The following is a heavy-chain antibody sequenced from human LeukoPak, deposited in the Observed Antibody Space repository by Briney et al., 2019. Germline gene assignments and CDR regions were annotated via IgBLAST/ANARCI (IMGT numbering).Heavy chain of an antibody. D-gene: IGHD2-15*01. V-gene: IGHV4-4*02. CDR3: ARQSDPYCSGGSCYPNWFDP. CDR2: VHLSGAS. Sequence: SETLSLTCAVSGGSILTTNWWSWVRQPPGKGLEWIGEVHLSGASNYNPSLKSRVTISVDTSKNQFSLKLSSVTAADTAVYYCARQSDPYCSGGSCYPNWFDPWGQGTLVTVSS. J-gene: IGHJ5*02. CDR1: GGSILTTNW.